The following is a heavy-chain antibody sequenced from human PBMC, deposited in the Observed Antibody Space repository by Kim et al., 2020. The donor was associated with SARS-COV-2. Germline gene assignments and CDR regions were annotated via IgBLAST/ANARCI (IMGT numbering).Heavy chain of an antibody. CDR2: IYYSGST. CDR1: GGSISSYY. CDR3: ARRREYDILTGYSGVIAFDI. D-gene: IGHD3-9*01. V-gene: IGHV4-59*08. Sequence: SETLSLTCTVSGGSISSYYWSWIRQPPGKGLEWIGYIYYSGSTNYNPSLKSRVTISVDTSKNQFSLKLSSVTAADTAVYYCARRREYDILTGYSGVIAFDIWGQGTMVTVSS. J-gene: IGHJ3*02.